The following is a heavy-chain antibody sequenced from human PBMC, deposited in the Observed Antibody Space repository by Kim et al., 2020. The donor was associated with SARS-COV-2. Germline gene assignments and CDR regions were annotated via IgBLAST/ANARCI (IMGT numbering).Heavy chain of an antibody. CDR2: ISYSGST. J-gene: IGHJ6*01. D-gene: IGHD3-3*01. CDR3: AGETGLRCLEGYYYGM. V-gene: IGHV4-61*01. Sequence: SETLSLTCTVSGGSVSSASYYWSWIRQPQGMGWDGIGYISYSGSTNYNPSRKSPVSVSASTSKNQFTLKLSTVPATAAAVCDCAGETGLRCLEGYYYGM. CDR1: GGSVSSASYY.